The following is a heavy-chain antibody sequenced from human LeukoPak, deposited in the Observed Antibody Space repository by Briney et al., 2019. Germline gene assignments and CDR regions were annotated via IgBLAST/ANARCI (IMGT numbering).Heavy chain of an antibody. Sequence: SQTLSLTCTVSGGFISSGDYYWSWIRQPPGKGLEWIGYIYYSGSTYYNPSLKSRVTISVDTSKNQFSLKLSSVTAADTAVYYCARSEGSSRYYYYYMDVWGKGTTVTVSS. D-gene: IGHD6-6*01. CDR3: ARSEGSSRYYYYYMDV. CDR1: GGFISSGDYY. CDR2: IYYSGST. J-gene: IGHJ6*03. V-gene: IGHV4-30-4*08.